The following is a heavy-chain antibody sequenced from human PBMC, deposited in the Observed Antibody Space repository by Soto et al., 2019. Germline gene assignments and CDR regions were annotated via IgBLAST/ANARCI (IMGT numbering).Heavy chain of an antibody. J-gene: IGHJ6*02. Sequence: SETLSLTCTVSGGSISSSSYYWGWIRQPPGKGLEWIGSIFYSGSTYYNPSLKSRVTISVDTSKNQFSLKLSSVTAADTAMYYCVCIFSGGYGYGFYYYGMDVWGQGTTVTVSS. D-gene: IGHD5-18*01. CDR3: VCIFSGGYGYGFYYYGMDV. V-gene: IGHV4-39*01. CDR1: GGSISSSSYY. CDR2: IFYSGST.